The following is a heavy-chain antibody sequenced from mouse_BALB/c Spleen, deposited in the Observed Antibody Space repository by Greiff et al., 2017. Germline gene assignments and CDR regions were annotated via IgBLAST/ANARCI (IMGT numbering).Heavy chain of an antibody. CDR2: TDPENGDT. J-gene: IGHJ2*01. Sequence: VQLQQSGAELVRSGASVKLSCTASGFNIKDYYMHWVKQRPEQGLEWIGWTDPENGDTEYAPKFQGKATMTADTSSNTAYLQLSSLTSEDTAVYYCNYYGYFDYWGQGTTLTVSS. CDR1: GFNIKDYY. D-gene: IGHD1-1*01. CDR3: NYYGYFDY. V-gene: IGHV14-4*02.